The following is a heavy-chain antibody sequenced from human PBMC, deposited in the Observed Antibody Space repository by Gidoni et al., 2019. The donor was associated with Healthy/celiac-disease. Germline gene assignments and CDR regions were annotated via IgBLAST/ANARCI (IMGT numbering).Heavy chain of an antibody. D-gene: IGHD3-10*01. CDR2: IYSGGST. V-gene: IGHV3-53*01. CDR1: GFTVSSNY. CDR3: ARGVTSGSPDY. J-gene: IGHJ4*02. Sequence: EVQLVESGGGLIQPGGSLRPSCAASGFTVSSNYLSWVRQAPGKGLEWVSVIYSGGSTYYADSVKGRFTISRDNSKNTLYLQMNSLRAADTAVYYCARGVTSGSPDYWGQGTLVTVSS.